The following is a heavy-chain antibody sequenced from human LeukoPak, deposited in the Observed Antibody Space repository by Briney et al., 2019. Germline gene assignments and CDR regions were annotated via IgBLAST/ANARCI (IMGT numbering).Heavy chain of an antibody. CDR1: GFTVSSIY. V-gene: IGHV3-53*01. J-gene: IGHJ4*02. D-gene: IGHD4-17*01. CDR3: ASGGYGDYVLNY. Sequence: GGSLRLSCAASGFTVSSIYMSWVRQAPGKGLEWVSFIYSAGNTYYADSVKGRFTISRDYSKNMLYLQMNSLRADDTAVYYCASGGYGDYVLNYWGQGTLVTVSS. CDR2: IYSAGNT.